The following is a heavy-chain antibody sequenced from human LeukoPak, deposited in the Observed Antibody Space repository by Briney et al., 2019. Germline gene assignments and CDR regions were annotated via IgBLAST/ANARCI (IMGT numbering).Heavy chain of an antibody. D-gene: IGHD3-10*01. CDR1: GLTFSSCE. J-gene: IGHJ4*02. CDR2: ISSGGSTI. CDR3: ARVSYYYGSGSRLDY. Sequence: PGGSLRLSCAGSGLTFSSCEMNWVRQAPGKGLEWVSYISSGGSTIFYADSVKGRFTVSRDNAKNSLYLQMNSLRAEDTAVYYCARVSYYYGSGSRLDYWGQGTLVTVSS. V-gene: IGHV3-48*03.